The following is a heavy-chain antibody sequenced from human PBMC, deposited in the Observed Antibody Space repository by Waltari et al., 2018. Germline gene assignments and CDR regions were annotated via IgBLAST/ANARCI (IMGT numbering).Heavy chain of an antibody. D-gene: IGHD2-21*01. CDR3: ARSIYYYYGMDV. J-gene: IGHJ6*02. CDR1: GFSLSPSGMC. Sequence: QVTLRESGPALVKPTQTLTLTCTFSGFSLSPSGMCVSWIRQPPGKALEWLARIDWDDDKYYSTSLKTRLTISKDTSKNQVVLTMTNMDPVDTATYYCARSIYYYYGMDVWGQGTTVTVSS. V-gene: IGHV2-70*15. CDR2: IDWDDDK.